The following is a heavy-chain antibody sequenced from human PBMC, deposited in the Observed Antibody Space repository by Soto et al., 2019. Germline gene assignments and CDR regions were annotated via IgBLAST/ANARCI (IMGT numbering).Heavy chain of an antibody. CDR2: INHSGIT. CDR3: AGRFCSDSYCSYFDY. CDR1: GGSFRGYF. J-gene: IGHJ4*02. Sequence: QVQLQQWGAGLLKPSETLSLTCAVYGGSFRGYFWSWIRQPPGKGLEWIGEINHSGITSYSPSLGSRVTTSVDTPKNQFSLRLRSVTAADTAIYYCAGRFCSDSYCSYFDYWGRGTLVTVSS. V-gene: IGHV4-34*02. D-gene: IGHD2-15*01.